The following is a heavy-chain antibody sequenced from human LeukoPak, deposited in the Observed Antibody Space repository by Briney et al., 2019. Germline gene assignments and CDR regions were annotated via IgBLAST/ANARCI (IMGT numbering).Heavy chain of an antibody. D-gene: IGHD4-17*01. V-gene: IGHV4-4*09. CDR2: IDSSGSI. CDR1: GVSMSGYY. Sequence: SETLSLTCTVSGVSMSGYYWTWIRQPPGKGLEWIAYIDSSGSITYNPSLKSRVTMSIDTSKNHFALSLTSATAADTAFYYCARRRGGYGEGEFNYWGQGTLVTVSS. CDR3: ARRRGGYGEGEFNY. J-gene: IGHJ4*02.